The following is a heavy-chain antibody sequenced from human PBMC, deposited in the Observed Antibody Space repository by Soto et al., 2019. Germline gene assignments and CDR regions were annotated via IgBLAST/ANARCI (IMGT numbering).Heavy chain of an antibody. CDR2: IYYSGST. Sequence: SETLSLTCTVSGGSISSGDYYWSWIRQPPGKGLEWIGYIYYSGSTYYNPSLKSRVTISVDTSKNQFSLKLSSVTAADTAVYYCASGMAGGGDGYWGQGTLVTVSS. CDR3: ASGMAGGGDGY. J-gene: IGHJ4*02. D-gene: IGHD2-21*02. CDR1: GGSISSGDYY. V-gene: IGHV4-30-4*01.